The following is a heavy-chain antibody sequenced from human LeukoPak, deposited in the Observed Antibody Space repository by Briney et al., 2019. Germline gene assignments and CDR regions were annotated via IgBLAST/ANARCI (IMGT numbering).Heavy chain of an antibody. Sequence: GGSLRLSCAASGFTFTIYWMSWVRQAPGKGLEWVANIKQDGSEKYYVDSVKGRFTISRDNARNSLYLQLNSLRAEDTAVYYCARVPSNVPYDWFDPWGQGTLVTVSS. V-gene: IGHV3-7*01. CDR3: ARVPSNVPYDWFDP. CDR1: GFTFTIYW. D-gene: IGHD2-2*01. CDR2: IKQDGSEK. J-gene: IGHJ5*02.